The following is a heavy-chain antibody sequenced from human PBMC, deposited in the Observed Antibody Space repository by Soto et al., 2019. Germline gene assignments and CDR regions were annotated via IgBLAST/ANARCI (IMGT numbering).Heavy chain of an antibody. CDR1: GFTFCRSW. Sequence: PGGSLRLSCAASGFTFCRSWMNWVRQAPGKGLEWVANINEDGSVKYYVDSVKGRFTISRDNAKNSLYLQMNSLRADDTAVYYCAGVRSSDWGHGTLVTVSS. CDR3: AGVRSSD. J-gene: IGHJ4*01. V-gene: IGHV3-7*04. CDR2: INEDGSVK. D-gene: IGHD3-16*01.